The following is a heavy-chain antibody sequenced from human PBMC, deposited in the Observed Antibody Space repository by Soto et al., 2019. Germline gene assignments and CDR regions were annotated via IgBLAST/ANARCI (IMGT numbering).Heavy chain of an antibody. CDR2: IYPGDSDT. CDR1: GYSVTSYW. V-gene: IGHV5-51*01. D-gene: IGHD5-18*01. J-gene: IGHJ6*02. CDR3: ARRLGYSYGYYGMDV. Sequence: GESLKISCKGSGYSVTSYWIGWVRQMPGKGLEWMGIIYPGDSDTRYSPSFQGQVTISADKSISTAYLQWSSLKASDTAMYYCARRLGYSYGYYGMDVWGQGTTVTVSS.